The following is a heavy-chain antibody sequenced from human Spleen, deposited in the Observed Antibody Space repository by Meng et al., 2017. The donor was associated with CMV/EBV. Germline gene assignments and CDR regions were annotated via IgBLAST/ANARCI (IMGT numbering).Heavy chain of an antibody. J-gene: IGHJ4*02. CDR2: ISSSSYI. CDR1: GFTFSSYS. CDR3: AREIAVAGTGFDY. V-gene: IGHV3-21*01. D-gene: IGHD6-19*01. Sequence: GESLKISCAASGFTFSSYSMNWVRQAPGKGLEWVSSISSSSYIYYADSVKGRFTISRDNAKNSLYLQMNSLRAEDTAVYYCAREIAVAGTGFDYWGQGTLVTVSS.